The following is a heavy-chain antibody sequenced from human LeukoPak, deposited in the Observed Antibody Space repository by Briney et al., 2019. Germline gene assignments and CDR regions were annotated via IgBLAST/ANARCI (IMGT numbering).Heavy chain of an antibody. CDR3: ARGIAAGYDVFDI. CDR1: GGSFSGYY. D-gene: IGHD6-25*01. CDR2: INHSGST. J-gene: IGHJ3*02. Sequence: SETLSLTCAVYGGSFSGYYWSWIRQPPGKGLEWIGEINHSGSTNYNPSLKSRVTISVDTSKNQFSLKLSSVTAADTAVYYCARGIAAGYDVFDIWGQGTMVTVSS. V-gene: IGHV4-34*01.